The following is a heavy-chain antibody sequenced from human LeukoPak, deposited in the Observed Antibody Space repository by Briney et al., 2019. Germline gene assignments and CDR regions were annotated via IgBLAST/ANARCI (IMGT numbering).Heavy chain of an antibody. D-gene: IGHD5-12*01. Sequence: GASLQISFKGSGYSFTSYWIAWVRQLPGKGLEWMGIIYPGDSDTRYSPSFQGQVTISADKSISTAYLLWSSLKASDTAMYYCARPVGSGYDLNAFDIWGQGTMVTVSS. CDR3: ARPVGSGYDLNAFDI. CDR1: GYSFTSYW. J-gene: IGHJ3*02. CDR2: IYPGDSDT. V-gene: IGHV5-51*01.